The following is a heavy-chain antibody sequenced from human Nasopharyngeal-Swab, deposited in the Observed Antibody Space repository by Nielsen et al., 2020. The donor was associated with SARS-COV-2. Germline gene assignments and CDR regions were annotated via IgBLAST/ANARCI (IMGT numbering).Heavy chain of an antibody. Sequence: RQAPGKGLEWVSYISSSGSTIYYADSVKGRFTISRDNAKNSLYLQMNSLRAEDTAVYYCARTPRGYDILTGYYIRYYFDYWGQGTLGTVSS. D-gene: IGHD3-9*01. CDR2: ISSSGSTI. J-gene: IGHJ4*02. V-gene: IGHV3-11*01. CDR3: ARTPRGYDILTGYYIRYYFDY.